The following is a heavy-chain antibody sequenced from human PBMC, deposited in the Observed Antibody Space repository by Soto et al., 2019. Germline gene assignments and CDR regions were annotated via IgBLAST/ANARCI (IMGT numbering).Heavy chain of an antibody. D-gene: IGHD2-15*01. CDR1: GFTFSSYA. J-gene: IGHJ4*02. CDR2: ISGSGGST. Sequence: EVQLLESGGGLVQPGGSLRLSCAASGFTFSSYAMSWVRQAPGKGLEWVSTISGSGGSTYYADSVKGRFTISRDNSKNTLYLQMNSLRAEDTAVYYCAKVPRYCSGGSCFGGYFDYWGQGTLVTVPS. V-gene: IGHV3-23*01. CDR3: AKVPRYCSGGSCFGGYFDY.